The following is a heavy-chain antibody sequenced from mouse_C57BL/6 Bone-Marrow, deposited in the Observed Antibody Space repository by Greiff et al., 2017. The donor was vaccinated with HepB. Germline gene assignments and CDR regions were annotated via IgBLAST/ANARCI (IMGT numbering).Heavy chain of an antibody. Sequence: EVQLQESGAELVRPGASVKLSCTASGFNIKDDYMHWVKQRPEQGLEWIGWIDPENGDTEYASKFQGKATITADTSSNTAYLPLSSLTSEDTAVYYCTRGRGGAMDYWGQGTSVTVSS. CDR1: GFNIKDDY. CDR3: TRGRGGAMDY. V-gene: IGHV14-4*01. CDR2: IDPENGDT. J-gene: IGHJ4*01.